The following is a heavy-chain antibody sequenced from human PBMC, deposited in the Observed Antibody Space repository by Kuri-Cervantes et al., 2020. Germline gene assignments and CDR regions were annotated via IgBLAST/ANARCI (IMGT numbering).Heavy chain of an antibody. D-gene: IGHD6-25*01. CDR3: ARGAAFGWEDYYYGMDV. CDR1: GGSISSYY. CDR2: IYYSGST. V-gene: IGHV4-59*01. Sequence: SETLSLTCTVSGGSISSYYWSWIRQPPGKGLEWIGYIYYSGSTNYNPSLKSRVTISVDTSKNQFSLKLSSVTAADTAVYYCARGAAFGWEDYYYGMDVWGQGTTVTGAS. J-gene: IGHJ6*01.